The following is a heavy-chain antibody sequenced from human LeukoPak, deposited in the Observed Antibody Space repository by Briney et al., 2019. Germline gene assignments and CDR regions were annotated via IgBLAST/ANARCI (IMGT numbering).Heavy chain of an antibody. CDR1: GYIFTNYD. CDR2: MNPNSGNT. J-gene: IGHJ6*02. V-gene: IGHV1-8*01. D-gene: IGHD3-22*01. Sequence: ASVKASCKASGYIFTNYDINWVRQATGQGLEWMGWMNPNSGNTGYAQKFQGRVTMTRSNSITTAYMELSSLRSEDTAVYYCARVPSYHDSSGYSAYYDNGMGVWGQGTTVTVSS. CDR3: ARVPSYHDSSGYSAYYDNGMGV.